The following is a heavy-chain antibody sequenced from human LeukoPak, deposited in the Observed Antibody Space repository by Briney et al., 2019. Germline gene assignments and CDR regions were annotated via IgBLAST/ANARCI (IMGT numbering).Heavy chain of an antibody. D-gene: IGHD3-22*01. CDR3: VRDQRGGSSGYYDS. CDR1: GFTFSTYF. V-gene: IGHV3-64D*06. Sequence: GGSLRPSCSASGFTFSTYFMHWVRQAPGKGLECVPAITGSGGSTYYADSVKGRFTISRDNSKNTLYLQMSSLRAEDTAVYYCVRDQRGGSSGYYDSWGQGTLVTVSS. J-gene: IGHJ4*02. CDR2: ITGSGGST.